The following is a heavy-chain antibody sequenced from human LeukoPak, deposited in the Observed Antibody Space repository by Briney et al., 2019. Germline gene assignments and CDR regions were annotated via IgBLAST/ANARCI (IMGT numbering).Heavy chain of an antibody. Sequence: GESLKISCKVSGYSFINYWIGWVRQMPGKGLEWMGIIFPGDSDTKYSPSFQGQVTISADRSINTAYLQWSSLKASDTAMYYCARPSYYDSSGYSFFDQWDQGTLVTVSS. V-gene: IGHV5-51*01. CDR2: IFPGDSDT. CDR1: GYSFINYW. D-gene: IGHD3-22*01. CDR3: ARPSYYDSSGYSFFDQ. J-gene: IGHJ4*02.